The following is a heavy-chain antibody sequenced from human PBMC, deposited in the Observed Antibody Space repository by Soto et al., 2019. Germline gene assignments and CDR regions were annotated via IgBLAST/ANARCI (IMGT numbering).Heavy chain of an antibody. Sequence: GGSLRLSCAASGFTFSSYAMHWVRQAPGKGLEWVAVISYDGSNKYYADSVKGRFTISRDNSKNTLYLQMNSLRAEDTAVYYCAGAPVPYYDFWSGYRAYYGMDVWGQGTTVTVSS. J-gene: IGHJ6*02. V-gene: IGHV3-30-3*01. CDR3: AGAPVPYYDFWSGYRAYYGMDV. CDR1: GFTFSSYA. D-gene: IGHD3-3*01. CDR2: ISYDGSNK.